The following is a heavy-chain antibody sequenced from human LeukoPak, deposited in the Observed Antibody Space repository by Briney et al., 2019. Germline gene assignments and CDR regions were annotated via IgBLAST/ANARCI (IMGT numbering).Heavy chain of an antibody. CDR1: GFTFSSYS. Sequence: GGSLRLSCAASGFTFSSYSMNWVRQAPGKGLEWVSSISSSSSYIYYADSVKGRITVSRDNAKNTLYLQVNNLRAEDTAVYYCARGPNSNWSGLDFWGQGTLLTVSS. J-gene: IGHJ4*02. CDR3: ARGPNSNWSGLDF. D-gene: IGHD6-6*01. V-gene: IGHV3-21*01. CDR2: ISSSSSYI.